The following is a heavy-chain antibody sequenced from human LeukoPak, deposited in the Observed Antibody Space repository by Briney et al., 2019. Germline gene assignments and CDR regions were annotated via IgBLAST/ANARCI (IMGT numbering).Heavy chain of an antibody. CDR3: AEKGSSDAFDI. CDR2: ISSSSSYI. V-gene: IGHV3-21*01. Sequence: GGSLRLSCAASGFTFSSYSMNWVRQAPGKGLEWVSSISSSSSYIYYADSVKGRFTISRDNAKNSLYLQMNSLRAEDTAVYYCAEKGSSDAFDIWGQGTMVTVSS. D-gene: IGHD6-6*01. CDR1: GFTFSSYS. J-gene: IGHJ3*02.